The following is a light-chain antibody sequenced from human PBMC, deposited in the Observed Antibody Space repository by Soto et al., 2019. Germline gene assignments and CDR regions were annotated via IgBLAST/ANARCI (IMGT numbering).Light chain of an antibody. V-gene: IGKV1-33*01. J-gene: IGKJ1*01. Sequence: DIPMTQSPSSLSASVGDRVTITCQASQDTSNYLNWYQQKPGKAPKLLIYDASNLETGVPSRFSGSGSGTDFNLTISRLQPEDIATYYCQQYDSLPRTFGQGTKVEIK. CDR1: QDTSNY. CDR2: DAS. CDR3: QQYDSLPRT.